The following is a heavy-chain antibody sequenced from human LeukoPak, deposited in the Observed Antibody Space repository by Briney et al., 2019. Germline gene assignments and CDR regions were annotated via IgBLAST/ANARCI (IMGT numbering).Heavy chain of an antibody. Sequence: KPSETLSLTCAVYGGSFSGYYWSWIRQPPGKGLEWIGEINHSGSTNYNPSLKSRVTISVDTSKNQFSLKLSSVTAADTAVYYCAKSNGYGLVDIWGQGTMVTVSS. CDR1: GGSFSGYY. V-gene: IGHV4-34*01. D-gene: IGHD3-10*01. CDR2: INHSGST. CDR3: AKSNGYGLVDI. J-gene: IGHJ3*02.